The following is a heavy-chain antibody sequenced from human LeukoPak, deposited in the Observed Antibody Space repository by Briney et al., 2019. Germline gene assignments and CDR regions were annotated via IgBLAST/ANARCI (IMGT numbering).Heavy chain of an antibody. CDR1: GGSFSGYY. D-gene: IGHD6-19*01. CDR3: SRSPGYSSGWKELDYFDY. V-gene: IGHV4-34*01. Sequence: SETLSLTCAVYGGSFSGYYWSWIRQPPGKGLEWIGEINHSGSTNYNPSLKSRATISVDTSKNQFSLKLSSVTAADTAVYYCSRSPGYSSGWKELDYFDYWGQGTLVTVSS. CDR2: INHSGST. J-gene: IGHJ4*02.